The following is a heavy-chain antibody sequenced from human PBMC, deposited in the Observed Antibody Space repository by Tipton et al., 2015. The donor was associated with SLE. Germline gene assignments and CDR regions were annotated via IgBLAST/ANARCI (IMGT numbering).Heavy chain of an antibody. CDR2: ISYGGGT. D-gene: IGHD6-13*01. CDR3: ATDLLRAAGSGIGWFDP. CDR1: GGSISSNY. J-gene: IGHJ5*02. V-gene: IGHV4-59*12. Sequence: TLSLTCSVSGGSISSNYWIWIRQPPGKGLEWIGYISYGGGTNYNPSLKSRVTIAVDKSKNEFSLKLSSVSAADTAIYYCATDLLRAAGSGIGWFDPWGQGTLVTVSS.